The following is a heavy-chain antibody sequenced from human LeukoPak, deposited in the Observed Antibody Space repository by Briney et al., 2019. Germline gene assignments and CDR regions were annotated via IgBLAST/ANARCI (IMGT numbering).Heavy chain of an antibody. J-gene: IGHJ4*02. V-gene: IGHV4-39*01. CDR1: GGSISSSSYY. CDR3: ARTGTTSIDS. Sequence: SETLSLTCTVSGGSISSSSYYWGWIRQPPGKGLEWIGSIYYSGSTYYNPSLKSRVTISVDTSKNQFSLKLSSVTAADTAVYYCARTGTTSIDSWGQGTLVTVSS. D-gene: IGHD1-1*01. CDR2: IYYSGST.